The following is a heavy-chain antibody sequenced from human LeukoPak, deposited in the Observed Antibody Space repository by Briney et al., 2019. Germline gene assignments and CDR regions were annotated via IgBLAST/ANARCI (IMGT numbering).Heavy chain of an antibody. D-gene: IGHD3-3*01. V-gene: IGHV3-7*03. CDR2: IKLDGSEK. CDR1: GFTFGKYW. CDR3: ARDQYDTWSRRGNFDS. Sequence: GGSLRLSCVAFGFTFGKYWMSWVRQAPGKGLEWVANIKLDGSEKNYVDSVKGRFTISRDNTKNSLYLQMNSLRAEDTAVFYCARDQYDTWSRRGNFDSWGQGTLVIVSS. J-gene: IGHJ4*02.